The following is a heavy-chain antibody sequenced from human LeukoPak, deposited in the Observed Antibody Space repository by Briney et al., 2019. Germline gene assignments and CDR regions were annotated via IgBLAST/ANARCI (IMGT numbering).Heavy chain of an antibody. Sequence: SETLSLTCDVSGYSISSGYYWGWIRQPPEKGLEWIGSVHHSGSTYYNPSLKSRVTLSIDPSRNPLSLKLSSVTASDTAVYFCATTFSGDRDYWGQGTLVTVSS. CDR2: VHHSGST. D-gene: IGHD4-17*01. CDR1: GYSISSGYY. J-gene: IGHJ4*02. CDR3: ATTFSGDRDY. V-gene: IGHV4-38-2*01.